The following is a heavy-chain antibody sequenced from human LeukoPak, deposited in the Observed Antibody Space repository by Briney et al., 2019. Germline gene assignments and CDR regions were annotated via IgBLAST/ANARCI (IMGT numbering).Heavy chain of an antibody. Sequence: SETLSLTCTVSGGSISSYYWSWIRQPPGKGLEWIGYIYYSGSTNYNPSLKSRVTISVDTSKNQFSPKLSSVTAADTAVYYCARHGAPYYYDSSGPNWFDPWGQGTLVTVSS. V-gene: IGHV4-59*08. D-gene: IGHD3-22*01. CDR3: ARHGAPYYYDSSGPNWFDP. CDR2: IYYSGST. CDR1: GGSISSYY. J-gene: IGHJ5*02.